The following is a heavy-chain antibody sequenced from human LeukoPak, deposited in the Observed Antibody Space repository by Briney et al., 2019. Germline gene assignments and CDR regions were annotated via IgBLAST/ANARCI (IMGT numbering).Heavy chain of an antibody. CDR3: ARDPYSGNYGAYYYYYMDV. D-gene: IGHD1-26*01. CDR2: ITSSSSYI. V-gene: IGHV3-21*06. CDR1: GFTFTSYN. Sequence: AGGSLRLSCAASGFTFTSYNMNWVRQAPGKGLEWVSSITSSSSYIYYADSVKGRFTISRDNAKNSLYLQMDSLRVEDTAVYYCARDPYSGNYGAYYYYYMDVWGKGTTVTIPS. J-gene: IGHJ6*03.